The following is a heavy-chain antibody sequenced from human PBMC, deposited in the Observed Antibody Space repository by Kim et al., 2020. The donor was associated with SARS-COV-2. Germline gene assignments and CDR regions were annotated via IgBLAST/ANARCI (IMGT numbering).Heavy chain of an antibody. Sequence: SYAESVKGRFTISRDNAKNTLFLQMNSLRAEDTAIYYCARDLSYYGDAFDCWGQGTLVIVSS. D-gene: IGHD4-17*01. CDR3: ARDLSYYGDAFDC. V-gene: IGHV3-74*01. J-gene: IGHJ4*02.